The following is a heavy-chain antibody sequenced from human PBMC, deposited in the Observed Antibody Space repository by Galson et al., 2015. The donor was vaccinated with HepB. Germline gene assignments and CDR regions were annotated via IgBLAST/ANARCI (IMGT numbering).Heavy chain of an antibody. V-gene: IGHV2-70*17. CDR3: ARTLRYTTSFSLDS. D-gene: IGHD2-2*02. CDR2: IDWDDDK. CDR1: GFSLTTTGVC. Sequence: PALVKPTQTVTLTCTFSGFSLTTTGVCVNWIRQPPGEALEWLARIDWDDDKFYNTYLQTRLTISKDTSKNQVVLTMTNMDPVDTATYYCARTLRYTTSFSLDSWGQGTLVTVSS. J-gene: IGHJ4*02.